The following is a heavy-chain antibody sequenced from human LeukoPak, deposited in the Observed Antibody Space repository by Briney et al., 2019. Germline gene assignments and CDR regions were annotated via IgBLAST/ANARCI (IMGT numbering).Heavy chain of an antibody. D-gene: IGHD3-10*01. CDR1: GFTFSSYA. V-gene: IGHV3-30-3*01. CDR3: ARVEAGSYYNLDY. Sequence: GGSLRLSCAASGFTFSSYAMHWVRQAPGKGLEWVAVISYDGSNKYYADSVKGRFTISRDNSKNTLYLQMNSLRAEDTAVYYCARVEAGSYYNLDYWGQGTLVTVSS. CDR2: ISYDGSNK. J-gene: IGHJ4*02.